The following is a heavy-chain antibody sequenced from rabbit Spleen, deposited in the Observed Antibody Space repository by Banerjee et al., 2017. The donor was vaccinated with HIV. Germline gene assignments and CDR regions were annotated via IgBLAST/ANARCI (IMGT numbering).Heavy chain of an antibody. CDR2: IYAGGSGST. Sequence: QSLEESGGGLVKPGASLTLTCTASGFSFSGSHYMCWVRQAPGKGLEWIACIYAGGSGSTYSATWAKGRFTISKTSSTTVTLQMTSLTAADMATYFCARDSGSSFSSYGMDLWGPGTLVTVS. J-gene: IGHJ6*01. V-gene: IGHV1S40*01. CDR3: ARDSGSSFSSYGMDL. CDR1: GFSFSGSHY. D-gene: IGHD8-1*01.